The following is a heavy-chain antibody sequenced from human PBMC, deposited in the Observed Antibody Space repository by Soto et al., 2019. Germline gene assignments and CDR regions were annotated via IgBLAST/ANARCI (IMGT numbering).Heavy chain of an antibody. CDR3: ARRDFYCRGRSCFSGDYAMDV. Sequence: GGSLRLSCTAPGFTFSIYAMHWVRQAPGKGLDWVSIISFDGKKIDYAGSVRGRFTISRDNSQNTLYLQMDSLTTEDTAVYYCARRDFYCRGRSCFSGDYAMDVWGQGTTVTVSS. CDR2: ISFDGKKI. V-gene: IGHV3-30*04. CDR1: GFTFSIYA. D-gene: IGHD2-15*01. J-gene: IGHJ6*02.